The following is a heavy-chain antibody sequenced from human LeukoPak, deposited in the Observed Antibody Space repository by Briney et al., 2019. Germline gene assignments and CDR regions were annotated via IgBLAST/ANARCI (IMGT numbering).Heavy chain of an antibody. CDR1: GFTFSSYA. V-gene: IGHV3-23*01. D-gene: IGHD3-10*01. Sequence: GGSLRLSCAASGFTFSSYAMSWVRQAPGKGLEWVSAISGSGGSTHYADSVKGRFTISRDNSKNTLYLQMNSLRAEDTAVYYCARYGSGSSVNWFDPWGQGTLVTVSS. CDR2: ISGSGGST. J-gene: IGHJ5*02. CDR3: ARYGSGSSVNWFDP.